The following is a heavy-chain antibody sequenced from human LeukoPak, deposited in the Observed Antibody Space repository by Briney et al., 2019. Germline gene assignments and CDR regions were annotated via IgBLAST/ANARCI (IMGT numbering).Heavy chain of an antibody. J-gene: IGHJ4*02. CDR1: GYTLTGYY. CDR2: IDPNSGGT. V-gene: IGHV1-2*02. CDR3: ARAGYCSGGSCYALDY. D-gene: IGHD2-15*01. Sequence: ASVEVPCKASGYTLTGYYMHWVRQAPGQGLEWMGWIDPNSGGTNYAQKFQGRVTLTRDTSISTAYMELSRLRSDDTAVYYCARAGYCSGGSCYALDYWGQGTLVTVSS.